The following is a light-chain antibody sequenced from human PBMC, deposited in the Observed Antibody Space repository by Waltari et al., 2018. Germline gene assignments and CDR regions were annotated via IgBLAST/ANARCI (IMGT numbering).Light chain of an antibody. CDR3: QQYNDYLGT. J-gene: IGKJ1*01. Sequence: EIQMTQSTAALSASVGDRVIVTCRASQSIGRWLAWYQQKPGKAPRLLIFEASNLETGVPSRFSGSGSGTEFTLTISSLQPDDFATYFCQQYNDYLGTFGQGTRVDIK. CDR2: EAS. V-gene: IGKV1-5*03. CDR1: QSIGRW.